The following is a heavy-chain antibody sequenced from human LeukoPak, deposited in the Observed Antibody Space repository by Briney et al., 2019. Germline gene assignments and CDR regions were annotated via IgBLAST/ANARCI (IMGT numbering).Heavy chain of an antibody. Sequence: GASVKVSCKASGYTFTSYGISWVRQAPRQGLEWMGWISAYNGNTNYAQKLQGRVTMTTDTSTSTAYMELRSLRSDDTAVYYCARGQYYYDSSRYSRHDAFDIWGQGTMVTVSS. CDR3: ARGQYYYDSSRYSRHDAFDI. J-gene: IGHJ3*02. CDR1: GYTFTSYG. D-gene: IGHD3-22*01. CDR2: ISAYNGNT. V-gene: IGHV1-18*01.